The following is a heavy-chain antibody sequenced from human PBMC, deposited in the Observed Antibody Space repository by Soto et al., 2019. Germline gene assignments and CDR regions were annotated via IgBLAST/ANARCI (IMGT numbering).Heavy chain of an antibody. V-gene: IGHV3-48*02. CDR1: GFTFSSYS. Sequence: PGGSLRLSCAASGFTFSSYSMNWVRQAPGKGLEWVSYISSSSSTIYYADSVKGRFTISRDNAKNSLYLQMNSLIDEDTAVYYCARGLYYYDSSGYWGYWGQGTLVTVSS. D-gene: IGHD3-22*01. J-gene: IGHJ4*02. CDR2: ISSSSSTI. CDR3: ARGLYYYDSSGYWGY.